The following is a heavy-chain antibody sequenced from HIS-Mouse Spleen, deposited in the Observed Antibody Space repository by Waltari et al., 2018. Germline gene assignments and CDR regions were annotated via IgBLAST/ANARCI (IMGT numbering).Heavy chain of an antibody. CDR3: ARGRAARPEGFDY. J-gene: IGHJ4*02. CDR1: GYTFTSYG. D-gene: IGHD6-6*01. CDR2: ISDYNGNT. V-gene: IGHV1-18*01. Sequence: QVQLVQSGAEVKKPGASVKVSCKASGYTFTSYGISWVRQAPGQGREWMGWISDYNGNTNKAQKNQGRGPMTTDTSTSTAYMELRGLRSDDTAVYYCARGRAARPEGFDYWGQGTLVTVSS.